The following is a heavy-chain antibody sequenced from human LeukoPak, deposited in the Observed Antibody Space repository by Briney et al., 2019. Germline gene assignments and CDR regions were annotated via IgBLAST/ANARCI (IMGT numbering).Heavy chain of an antibody. Sequence: RLGTLSLTCTVSGGSISNYYWTWIRQPPRKKQNTIAQTQNTGSTYHNPPPKTRATTPAHTTKNQNPQKLTSVTAADTAVYYCARRGRYSSYFDFWGQRTLVTVPS. D-gene: IGHD6-13*01. J-gene: IGHJ4*02. CDR3: ARRGRYSSYFDF. CDR2: TQNTGST. CDR1: GGSISNYY. V-gene: IGHV4-4*09.